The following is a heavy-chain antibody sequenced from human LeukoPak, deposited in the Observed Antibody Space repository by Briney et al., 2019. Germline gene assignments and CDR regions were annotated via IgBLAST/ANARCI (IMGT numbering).Heavy chain of an antibody. CDR3: AREHAGVSAFDI. J-gene: IGHJ3*02. CDR1: GFTFSSYA. CDR2: ISNSGSII. D-gene: IGHD3-10*01. Sequence: AGGSLRLSCAASGFTFSSYAMHWIRQAPGKGLEWVSYISNSGSIIKYADSVKGRFTISRDNAKNSLYLQMNSLRAEDTAVYYCAREHAGVSAFDIWGQGTLVTVSS. V-gene: IGHV3-48*04.